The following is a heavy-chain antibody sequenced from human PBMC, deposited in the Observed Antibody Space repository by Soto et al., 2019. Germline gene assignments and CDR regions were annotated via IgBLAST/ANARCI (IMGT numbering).Heavy chain of an antibody. CDR2: IYYSGST. V-gene: IGHV4-59*04. Sequence: SETLSLTCTVSGGSISSYYWSWIRQPPGKGLEWIGHIYYSGSTYYNPSLKSRVTISVDTSKNQFSLKLSSVTAADTAVYYCALSGSHCISTSCYSGTYNWFDPWGQGTLVTVSS. D-gene: IGHD2-2*01. CDR3: ALSGSHCISTSCYSGTYNWFDP. CDR1: GGSISSYY. J-gene: IGHJ5*02.